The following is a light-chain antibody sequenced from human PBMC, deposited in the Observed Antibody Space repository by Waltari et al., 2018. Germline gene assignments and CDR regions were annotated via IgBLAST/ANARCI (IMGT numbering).Light chain of an antibody. CDR1: SIDVGNYNH. CDR2: EVT. Sequence: QSALTQPASVSGSLGQSITIPCTGTSIDVGNYNHVSWFQHHPGFAPKLIIYEVTKRPSGISNRFSGSKSGNTASLTISGLHAEDEAEYHCCSFVYGGSVVFGGGTKLTVL. V-gene: IGLV2-23*02. CDR3: CSFVYGGSVV. J-gene: IGLJ2*01.